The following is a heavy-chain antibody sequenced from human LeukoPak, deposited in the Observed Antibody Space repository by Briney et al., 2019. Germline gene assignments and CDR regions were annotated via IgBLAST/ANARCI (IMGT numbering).Heavy chain of an antibody. J-gene: IGHJ6*03. Sequence: GGSLRLSWAASGFTFDDYGMSWVRQAPGKGLEWVSGINWNGGSTGYADPERGLFTLSRNNAKHSLYLQMNSLRAEDTALYHCARVVRVDWYSSSWYYYYYYMDVWGKGTTVTVSS. V-gene: IGHV3-20*01. D-gene: IGHD6-13*01. CDR1: GFTFDDYG. CDR3: ARVVRVDWYSSSWYYYYYYMDV. CDR2: INWNGGST.